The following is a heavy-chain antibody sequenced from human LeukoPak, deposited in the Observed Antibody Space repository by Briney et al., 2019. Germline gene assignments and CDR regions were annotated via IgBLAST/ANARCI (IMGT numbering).Heavy chain of an antibody. D-gene: IGHD3-22*01. J-gene: IGHJ4*02. CDR3: ARAKLDSSGYSFDY. V-gene: IGHV3-48*03. CDR2: ISASGSTI. Sequence: GGSLRLSCAASGFTFSNYEMNWVRQAPGKGLEWVSYISASGSTIYYADSVKGRFTISRDNAKKLLYLQMSSLRAEDTAVYYCARAKLDSSGYSFDYWGQGTLVTVSS. CDR1: GFTFSNYE.